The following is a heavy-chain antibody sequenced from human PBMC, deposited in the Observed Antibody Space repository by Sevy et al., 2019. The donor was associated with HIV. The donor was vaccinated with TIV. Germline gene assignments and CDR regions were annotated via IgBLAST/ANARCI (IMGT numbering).Heavy chain of an antibody. CDR1: GFTFSSYG. V-gene: IGHV3-30*02. D-gene: IGHD3-3*01. CDR2: IRYDGSNK. Sequence: GGSLRLSCAASGFTFSSYGMHWVRQAPGKGLEWVAFIRYDGSNKYYADSVKGGFTISRDNSKNTLYLQMNSLRAEDTAVYYCAENTYYDFWSGEWGMDVWGQGTTVTVSS. J-gene: IGHJ6*02. CDR3: AENTYYDFWSGEWGMDV.